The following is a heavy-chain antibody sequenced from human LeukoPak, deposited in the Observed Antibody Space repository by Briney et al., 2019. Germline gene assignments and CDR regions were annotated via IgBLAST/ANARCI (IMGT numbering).Heavy chain of an antibody. V-gene: IGHV1-69*13. CDR3: AREWGLESSGYFYAY. CDR1: GGTFSRFT. J-gene: IGHJ4*02. CDR2: ITPIFGTA. Sequence: SVTVSCKASGGTFSRFTISWVRQAPGQGFEWMGGITPIFGTANFAQKFQGRVSITADESTSTAFMELSSLRSEDTAVYYCAREWGLESSGYFYAYWGQGTLVTVSS. D-gene: IGHD3-22*01.